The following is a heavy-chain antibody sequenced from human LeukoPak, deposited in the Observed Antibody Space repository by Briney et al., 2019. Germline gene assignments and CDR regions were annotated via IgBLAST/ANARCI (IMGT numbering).Heavy chain of an antibody. Sequence: PGGSLRLPCAASGFTFSSYGMHWVRQAPGKGLEGVAVIWYDGSNKYYADSVKGRFTISRDNSKNTLYLQMNSLRAEDTAVYYCAKSDDYGDYGTSDYWGQGTLVTVSS. CDR1: GFTFSSYG. J-gene: IGHJ4*02. V-gene: IGHV3-33*06. CDR3: AKSDDYGDYGTSDY. CDR2: IWYDGSNK. D-gene: IGHD4-17*01.